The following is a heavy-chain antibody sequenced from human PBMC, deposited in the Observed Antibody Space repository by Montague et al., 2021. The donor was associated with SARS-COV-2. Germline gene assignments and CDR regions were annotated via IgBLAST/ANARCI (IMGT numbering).Heavy chain of an antibody. CDR1: GDSVSRNSAA. D-gene: IGHD1-26*01. Sequence: CAISGDSVSRNSAAWNWIRQSPSRGLDWLGRTYYRSKWYNDYAVSVKSRITINPDTSKNQISLQLNSVTPEDTAVCYCARTSASSDYWGQGTLVTVSS. CDR3: ARTSASSDY. J-gene: IGHJ4*02. CDR2: TYYRSKWYN. V-gene: IGHV6-1*01.